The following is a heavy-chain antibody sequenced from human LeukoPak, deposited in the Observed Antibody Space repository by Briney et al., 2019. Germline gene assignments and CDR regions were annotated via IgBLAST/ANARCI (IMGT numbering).Heavy chain of an antibody. D-gene: IGHD2/OR15-2a*01. CDR1: GNSW. J-gene: IGHJ4*02. CDR3: VSFYETY. Sequence: QPGGSLRLSCAASGNSWTHWVRQVPGKGLVWVSHINSDGSWTSYADSVKGRFTISKDNAKNTVYQQMNSLRAEDTAVYYCVSFYETYWGRGTLVTVSS. V-gene: IGHV3-74*01. CDR2: INSDGSWT.